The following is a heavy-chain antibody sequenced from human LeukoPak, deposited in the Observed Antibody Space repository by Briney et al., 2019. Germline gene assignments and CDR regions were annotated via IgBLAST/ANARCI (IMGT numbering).Heavy chain of an antibody. J-gene: IGHJ4*02. D-gene: IGHD2-21*02. CDR2: INTNTGNP. Sequence: ASVKVSCKASGYTFTSYAMNWVRQAPGQGLEWMGWINTNTGNPTYAQGCTGRFVFSLDTSVSTAYLQISSLKAEDTAVYYCARDRSVVTAIGQADNWGQGTLVTVSS. V-gene: IGHV7-4-1*02. CDR1: GYTFTSYA. CDR3: ARDRSVVTAIGQADN.